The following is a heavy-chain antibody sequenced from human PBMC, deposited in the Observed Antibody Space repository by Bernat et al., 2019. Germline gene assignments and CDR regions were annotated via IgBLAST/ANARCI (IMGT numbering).Heavy chain of an antibody. CDR2: INAVNGNT. D-gene: IGHD6-19*01. J-gene: IGHJ4*02. CDR1: GYTFTSYA. V-gene: IGHV1-3*01. CDR3: ARDLLTGYSYGWEEY. Sequence: QVQLVQSGAEVKKPGASVKVSCKASGYTFTSYAMNWVRQAPGQRLEWMGWINAVNGNTKYSQKLQGRVTITRDTSASTAYMELSSLRSEDTAVYYCARDLLTGYSYGWEEYWGQGTLVTVSS.